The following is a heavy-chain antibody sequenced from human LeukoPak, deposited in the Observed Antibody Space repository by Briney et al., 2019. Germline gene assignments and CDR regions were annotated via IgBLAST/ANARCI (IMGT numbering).Heavy chain of an antibody. J-gene: IGHJ5*02. CDR1: GGSISSYY. CDR3: AREFPRGYCSSTSCRWFDP. V-gene: IGHV4-4*07. D-gene: IGHD2-2*03. Sequence: SETLSLTCTVSGGSISSYYWSWIRQPAGKGLEWIGRIYTSGSTNYNPSLKSRVTMSVDTSKNQFSLKLSSVTAADTAVYYCAREFPRGYCSSTSCRWFDPWGQGTLATVSS. CDR2: IYTSGST.